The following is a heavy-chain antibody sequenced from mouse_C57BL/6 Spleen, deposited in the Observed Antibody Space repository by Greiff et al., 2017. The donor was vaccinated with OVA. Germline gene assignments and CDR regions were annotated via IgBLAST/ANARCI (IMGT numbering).Heavy chain of an antibody. CDR3: ARTGQELRAWFAY. CDR2: INPSNGGT. V-gene: IGHV1-53*01. CDR1: GYTFTSYW. J-gene: IGHJ3*01. D-gene: IGHD1-1*01. Sequence: VQLQQPGTELVKPGASVKLSCKASGYTFTSYWMHWVKQRPGQGLEWIGNINPSNGGTNYNEKFKSKATLTVDKSSSTAYMQLSSLTSEDSAVYYWARTGQELRAWFAYWGQGTLVTVSA.